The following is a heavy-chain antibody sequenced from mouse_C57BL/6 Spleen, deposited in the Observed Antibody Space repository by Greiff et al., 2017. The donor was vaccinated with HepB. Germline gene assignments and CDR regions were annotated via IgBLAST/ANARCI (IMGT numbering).Heavy chain of an antibody. J-gene: IGHJ4*01. Sequence: VQLQQSGTELVKPGASVKLSCKASGYTFTSYWMHWVKQRPGQGLEWIGNINPSNGGTNYNEKFKSKATLTVDKSSSTAYMQLSSLTSEDSAVYYCARSGQLRSYAMDYWGQGTSVTVSS. CDR1: GYTFTSYW. CDR3: ARSGQLRSYAMDY. CDR2: INPSNGGT. V-gene: IGHV1-53*01. D-gene: IGHD3-2*02.